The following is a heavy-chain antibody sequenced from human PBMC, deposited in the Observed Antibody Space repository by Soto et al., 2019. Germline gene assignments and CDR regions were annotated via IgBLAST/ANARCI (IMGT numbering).Heavy chain of an antibody. CDR2: IIPLFGTT. CDR1: GGTFSSYT. J-gene: IGHJ4*02. D-gene: IGHD6-13*01. Sequence: AVKVSCKASGGTFSSYTIAWVRQAPGQGLEWMGEIIPLFGTTNYVEKFQGRLTITADASTSTAYMELSSLRSEDTAMYYCARDSIAAAGTDYWGQGTLVTAPQ. CDR3: ARDSIAAAGTDY. V-gene: IGHV1-69*13.